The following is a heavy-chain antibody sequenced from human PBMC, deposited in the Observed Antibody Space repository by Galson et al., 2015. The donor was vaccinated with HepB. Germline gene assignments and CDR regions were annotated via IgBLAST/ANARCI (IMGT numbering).Heavy chain of an antibody. D-gene: IGHD2-15*01. CDR1: GGTFSSYA. Sequence: SGGTFSSYAISWVRQAPGQGLEWMGGIIPIFGTANYAQKFQGRVTITADESTSTAYMELSSLRSEDTAVYYCARGSLDIVVVVAAYYYGMDVWGQGTTVTVSS. CDR2: IIPIFGTA. CDR3: ARGSLDIVVVVAAYYYGMDV. V-gene: IGHV1-69*01. J-gene: IGHJ6*02.